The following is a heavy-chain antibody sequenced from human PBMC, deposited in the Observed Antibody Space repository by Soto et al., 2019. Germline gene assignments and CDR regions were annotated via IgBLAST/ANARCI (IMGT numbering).Heavy chain of an antibody. J-gene: IGHJ5*02. CDR3: ARSLVVPAATPTSWLYNWFDP. D-gene: IGHD2-2*01. CDR2: IYYGGST. V-gene: IGHV4-31*03. CDR1: GGSISSGGYY. Sequence: QVQLQESGPGLVKPSQTLSLTCTVSGGSISSGGYYWSWIRQHPGKGLEWIGYIYYGGSTYYNPSLKSRVTISVDPSKNQFSLKLSSVTAADTAVYYCARSLVVPAATPTSWLYNWFDPWGQGTLVTVSS.